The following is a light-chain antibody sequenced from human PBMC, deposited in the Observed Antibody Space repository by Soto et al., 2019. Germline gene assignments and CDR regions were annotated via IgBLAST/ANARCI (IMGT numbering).Light chain of an antibody. J-gene: IGKJ5*01. CDR2: DVS. Sequence: AIQLTQSPSSLSASVGDRVTITCRASQDIRGALAWYQQKPGKAPKFLIFDVSTLQSGVPSRFSGSGSGTDFTLTISSLQPEDVGTYYCQQFNTYPITFGQGTRLESK. CDR1: QDIRGA. V-gene: IGKV1-13*02. CDR3: QQFNTYPIT.